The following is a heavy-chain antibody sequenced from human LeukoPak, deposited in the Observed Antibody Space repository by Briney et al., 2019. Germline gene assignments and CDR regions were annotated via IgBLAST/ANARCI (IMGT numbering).Heavy chain of an antibody. J-gene: IGHJ3*02. CDR2: IYTSGST. Sequence: PSETLSLTCTVSGGSISSGSYYWSWIRQPAGKGLEWIGRIYTSGSTNYNPSLKSRVIISVDTSKNQFSLKLSSVTAADTAVYYCARAEGATISGRVDAFDIWGQGTMVTVSS. CDR3: ARAEGATISGRVDAFDI. CDR1: GGSISSGSYY. V-gene: IGHV4-61*02. D-gene: IGHD1-26*01.